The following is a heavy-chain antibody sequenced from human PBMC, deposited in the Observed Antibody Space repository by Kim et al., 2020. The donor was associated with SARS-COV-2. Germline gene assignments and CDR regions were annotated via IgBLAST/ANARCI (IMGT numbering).Heavy chain of an antibody. J-gene: IGHJ6*02. D-gene: IGHD3-10*01. CDR3: ASNKLLWFGEFYGMDV. V-gene: IGHV4-39*01. Sequence: SLKSRVTISVDTSKNPFSLKLSSVTAADTAVYYCASNKLLWFGEFYGMDVWGQGTTVTVSS.